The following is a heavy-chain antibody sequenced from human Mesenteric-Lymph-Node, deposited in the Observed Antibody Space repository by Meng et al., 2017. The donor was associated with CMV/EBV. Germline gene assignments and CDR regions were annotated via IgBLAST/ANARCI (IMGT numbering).Heavy chain of an antibody. V-gene: IGHV4-4*02. CDR1: GASISSSSW. CDR3: ARGYSSSWYYFDY. D-gene: IGHD6-13*01. CDR2: IYHGGST. J-gene: IGHJ4*02. Sequence: VSGASISSSSWWRWFRHPPGTGLEWIGEIYHGGSTNYNPSLKSRVTISVDKSKNQFSLKLSSVTAADTAVYYCARGYSSSWYYFDYWGQGTLVTVSS.